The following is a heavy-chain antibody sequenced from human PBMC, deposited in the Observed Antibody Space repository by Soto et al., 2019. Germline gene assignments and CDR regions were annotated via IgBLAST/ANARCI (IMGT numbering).Heavy chain of an antibody. D-gene: IGHD3-16*02. V-gene: IGHV4-31*03. Sequence: SETLSLTCTVSVGSISSGGYYWSWIRQHPGKGLEWIGYIYHSGTTYYNPSLKSRVTISVDTSKNQFSLKLTSVTAADTAVYYCAKNVVDRGVDFWGQGTLVTVS. J-gene: IGHJ4*02. CDR2: IYHSGTT. CDR3: AKNVVDRGVDF. CDR1: VGSISSGGYY.